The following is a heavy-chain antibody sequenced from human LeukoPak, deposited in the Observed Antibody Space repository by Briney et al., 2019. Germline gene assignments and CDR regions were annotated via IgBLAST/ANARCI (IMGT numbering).Heavy chain of an antibody. J-gene: IGHJ6*03. CDR3: ARGIAAAGFYYYYYMDV. CDR2: IYYSGST. D-gene: IGHD6-13*01. CDR1: GGSISSSSYY. V-gene: IGHV4-39*07. Sequence: SETLSLTCTVSGGSISSSSYYWGWIRQPPGKGLEWIGSIYYSGSTCYNPSLKSRVTMSVDTSKNQFSLKLSSVTAADTAVYYCARGIAAAGFYYYYYMDVWGKGTTVTVSS.